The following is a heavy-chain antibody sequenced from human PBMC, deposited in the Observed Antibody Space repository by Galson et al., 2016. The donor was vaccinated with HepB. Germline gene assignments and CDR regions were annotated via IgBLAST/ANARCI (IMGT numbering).Heavy chain of an antibody. Sequence: SVKVSCKASGYTFTSYRMHWVRQAPGQGLEWMGIINPSGGSASYAQKFQDRVTMTRDTSTSTVYMELSSLRSEDTAVYYCVRSLGSGSQAYYGMDVWGKGTTVTVSS. D-gene: IGHD3-10*01. J-gene: IGHJ6*04. CDR2: INPSGGSA. CDR1: GYTFTSYR. CDR3: VRSLGSGSQAYYGMDV. V-gene: IGHV1-46*03.